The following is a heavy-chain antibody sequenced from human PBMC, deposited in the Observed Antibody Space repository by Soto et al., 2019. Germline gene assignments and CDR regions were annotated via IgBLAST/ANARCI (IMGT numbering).Heavy chain of an antibody. J-gene: IGHJ4*02. V-gene: IGHV3-21*01. Sequence: PGGSLRLSCAASGFTFSSYSMNWVRQAPGKGLEWVSSISSSSSYIYYADSVKGRFTISRDNAKNSLYLQMNSLRAEDTAVYYCARDPPSIQYCSSTSCPTLPPDYWGQGTLVTVS. CDR3: ARDPPSIQYCSSTSCPTLPPDY. CDR2: ISSSSSYI. CDR1: GFTFSSYS. D-gene: IGHD2-2*01.